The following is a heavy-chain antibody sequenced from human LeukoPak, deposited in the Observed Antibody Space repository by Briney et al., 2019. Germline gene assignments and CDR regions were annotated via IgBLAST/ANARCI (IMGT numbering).Heavy chain of an antibody. CDR3: ARRPRNDILTGTPFDY. J-gene: IGHJ4*02. D-gene: IGHD3-9*01. V-gene: IGHV4-59*01. Sequence: KTSETRSLTCTVSGGSISSYYWRWIRQPPGKGLEWIGYIYYGGSTDSNPSLKSRVTISVDTSKNQFSLKLRSVTAADTAVYYCARRPRNDILTGTPFDYWGQGILVTVSS. CDR1: GGSISSYY. CDR2: IYYGGST.